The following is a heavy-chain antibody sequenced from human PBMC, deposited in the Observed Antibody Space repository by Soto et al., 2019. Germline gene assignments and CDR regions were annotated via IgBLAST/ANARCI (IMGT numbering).Heavy chain of an antibody. Sequence: SETLSLTCAFYGGSFSGYYWSLIRQPPGKGLEWIGEINHRGYTTYNPSLKSRVTISVDTSKNQFSLKLSSVTAADTAVYYCARVDIVTTNWFDPWGQGTPVTVSS. D-gene: IGHD5-12*01. CDR1: GGSFSGYY. CDR2: INHRGYT. CDR3: ARVDIVTTNWFDP. V-gene: IGHV4-34*01. J-gene: IGHJ5*02.